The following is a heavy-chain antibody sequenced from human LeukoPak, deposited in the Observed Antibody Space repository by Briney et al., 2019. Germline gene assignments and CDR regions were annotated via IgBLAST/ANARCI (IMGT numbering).Heavy chain of an antibody. CDR2: ISDSGGST. V-gene: IGHV3-23*01. D-gene: IGHD7-27*01. Sequence: GGSLRLSCAASGFTFSSHAMSWVRQAPGKGLEWVSGISDSGGSTYYADSVKGRFTISRDNSKSTLFLQMNSLRAEDTAVYYCAKLRSADWGPIDCGGQGTLVTVSS. J-gene: IGHJ4*02. CDR1: GFTFSSHA. CDR3: AKLRSADWGPIDC.